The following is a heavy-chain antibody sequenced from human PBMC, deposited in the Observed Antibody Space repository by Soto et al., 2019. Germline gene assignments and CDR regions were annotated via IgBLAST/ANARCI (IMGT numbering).Heavy chain of an antibody. Sequence: QVNLVQSGAEVRKPGASVKVSCKGSGYTFTSYGIAWVRHAPGQGLEWMGWISAHNDNTNYAQKVQGRVTVTRDTSTSTAYMELRNLRSDDTAVYYCARGRYGDYWGQGALVTVSS. D-gene: IGHD1-1*01. CDR3: ARGRYGDY. CDR2: ISAHNDNT. J-gene: IGHJ4*02. CDR1: GYTFTSYG. V-gene: IGHV1-18*01.